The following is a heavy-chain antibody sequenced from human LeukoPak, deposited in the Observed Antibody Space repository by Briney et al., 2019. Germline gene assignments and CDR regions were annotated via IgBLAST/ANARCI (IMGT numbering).Heavy chain of an antibody. J-gene: IGHJ3*02. CDR1: GGSISRYY. Sequence: PSETLSLTCSVSGGSISRYYWSWIRQPPGKGLEWIGYIYNSGSSNYNPSLKSRVTISADTSKNQFSLKVSSVTAADTAVYYCARHGRYDRSAFDIWGQGTMVTVSS. CDR3: ARHGRYDRSAFDI. V-gene: IGHV4-59*08. CDR2: IYNSGSS. D-gene: IGHD1-14*01.